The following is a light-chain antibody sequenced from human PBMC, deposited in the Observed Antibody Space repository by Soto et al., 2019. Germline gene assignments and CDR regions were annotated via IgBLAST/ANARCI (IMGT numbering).Light chain of an antibody. CDR2: GAS. J-gene: IGKJ1*01. V-gene: IGKV3-15*01. CDR1: QSVSSN. Sequence: EIVMAQSPATLSVARGERATLSCRASQSVSSNLAWYQQKPGQAPRLLIYGASTRATGIPARFSGSGSGTEFTLTISSLQSEDFAVYYCQQYNNWPWTFGQGTKV. CDR3: QQYNNWPWT.